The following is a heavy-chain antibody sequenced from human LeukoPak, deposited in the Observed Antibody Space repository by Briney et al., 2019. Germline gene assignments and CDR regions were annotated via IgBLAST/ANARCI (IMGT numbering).Heavy chain of an antibody. CDR2: IKQDGSDK. D-gene: IGHD2-15*01. CDR1: GFTFGDHA. V-gene: IGHV3-7*01. CDR3: ARVSAAVNY. J-gene: IGHJ4*02. Sequence: PGGSLRLSCTASGFTFGDHAMSWVRQAPGRGLEWVANIKQDGSDKYYVDSVKGRFTISRDNAKNSLYLQMNSLRAEDTAVYYCARVSAAVNYWGQGTLVTVSS.